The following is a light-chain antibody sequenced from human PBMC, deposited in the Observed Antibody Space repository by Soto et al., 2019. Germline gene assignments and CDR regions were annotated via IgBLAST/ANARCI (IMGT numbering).Light chain of an antibody. CDR1: SSNIGAGYD. Sequence: QSVLTQPPSVSGAPGQRVTISCTGSSSNIGAGYDVHWYQQLPGTAPKLLIYGNSNRPSGVPDRCSGSKSGTSASLAITGLQAEDEADYYCQAYDSRLSGHVVFGGGTKLTVL. CDR2: GNS. CDR3: QAYDSRLSGHVV. V-gene: IGLV1-40*01. J-gene: IGLJ2*01.